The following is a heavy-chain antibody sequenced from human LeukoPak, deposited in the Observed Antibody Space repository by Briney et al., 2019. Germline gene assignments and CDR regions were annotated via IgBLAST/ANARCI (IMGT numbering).Heavy chain of an antibody. CDR2: ISYSGNT. CDR3: ARHCCSGPAKRVFDI. CDR1: GGSIISSDYH. Sequence: SETLSLTCTVSGGSIISSDYHWGWVRQPPGKGLEWIGTISYSGNTDYNPSLRSRVTISVDTSNNQFSLRLGFVTAADTAVYHCARHCCSGPAKRVFDIWGQGTMVTVSS. D-gene: IGHD2-15*01. J-gene: IGHJ3*02. V-gene: IGHV4-39*01.